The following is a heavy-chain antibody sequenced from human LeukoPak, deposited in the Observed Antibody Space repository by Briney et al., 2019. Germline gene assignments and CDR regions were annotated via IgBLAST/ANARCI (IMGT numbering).Heavy chain of an antibody. CDR3: AKDRGWGYFEY. Sequence: SGGSLGLSCAASGFTFSTYGMHWVRQAPGKGLEWVAVMSYDGINKYYEDSVKGRFIISRDTSKNRLYLQMNSLRAEDTAVYYCAKDRGWGYFEYWGQGTLVTVSS. CDR1: GFTFSTYG. V-gene: IGHV3-30*18. D-gene: IGHD3-22*01. J-gene: IGHJ4*02. CDR2: MSYDGINK.